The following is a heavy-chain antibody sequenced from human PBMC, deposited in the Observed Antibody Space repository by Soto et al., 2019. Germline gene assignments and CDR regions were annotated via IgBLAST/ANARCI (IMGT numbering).Heavy chain of an antibody. D-gene: IGHD6-6*01. CDR1: GFTFSSYA. J-gene: IGHJ4*02. Sequence: EVQLLESGGGLVQPGESLRLSCAASGFTFSSYAMSWVRQAPGKGLEWVSVISGSDDSTYYADSVNGRFTISRDNSKNTLYLQMNSLRAEDTAVYYCAKRSSSSTFDSRGQGTLVTVSS. CDR2: ISGSDDST. CDR3: AKRSSSSTFDS. V-gene: IGHV3-23*01.